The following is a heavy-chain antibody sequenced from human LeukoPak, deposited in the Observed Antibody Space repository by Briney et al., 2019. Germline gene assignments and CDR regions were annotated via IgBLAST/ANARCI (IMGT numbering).Heavy chain of an antibody. CDR2: ISGSGGST. J-gene: IGHJ4*02. CDR1: GFTFSSYP. Sequence: GGSLRLSCAASGFTFSSYPMSWVRQAQGKGLEWVSAISGSGGSTYCADSVKGRFTISRDNSKNTLYLQMNSLRAEDTAVYYCAKLARQGYYESSEDYWGQGTLVTVSS. CDR3: AKLARQGYYESSEDY. D-gene: IGHD3-22*01. V-gene: IGHV3-23*01.